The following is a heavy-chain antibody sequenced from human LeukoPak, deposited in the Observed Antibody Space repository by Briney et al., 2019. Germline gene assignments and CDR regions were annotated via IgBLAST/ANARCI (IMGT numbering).Heavy chain of an antibody. D-gene: IGHD1-26*01. V-gene: IGHV3-23*01. CDR3: AKSLLTTASGTGRAFDI. CDR2: IRASGDVT. J-gene: IGHJ3*02. CDR1: RFSFSAYP. Sequence: GGSLRLSCEASRFSFSAYPMGWVRRAPGKGLEWVSGIRASGDVTFHADPVKGRFTISRDNSKNTLYLQMNSLRAEDTAEYYCAKSLLTTASGTGRAFDIWGQGTMVTVSA.